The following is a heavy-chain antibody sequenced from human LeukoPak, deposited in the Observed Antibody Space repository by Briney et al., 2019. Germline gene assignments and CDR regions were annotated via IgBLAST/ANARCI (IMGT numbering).Heavy chain of an antibody. CDR1: GYTFTGYY. CDR3: ARATTGTTPFDY. D-gene: IGHD1-1*01. V-gene: IGHV1-2*02. CDR2: INPNSGGT. J-gene: IGHJ4*02. Sequence: ASVKVSCKASGYTFTGYYMHWVRQAPGQGLEWMGWINPNSGGTNYAQKFQGRVTMTRDTSISTAYMELSRLRSDDPAVYYCARATTGTTPFDYWGQGTLVTVSS.